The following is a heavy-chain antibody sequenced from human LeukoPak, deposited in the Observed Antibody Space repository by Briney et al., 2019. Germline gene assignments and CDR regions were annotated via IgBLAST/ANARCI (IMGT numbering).Heavy chain of an antibody. J-gene: IGHJ4*02. Sequence: QPGGSLRLSCAASGFTFSSYAMSWVRQAPGKGLEWVSAISGSGGSTYYADSVKGRFTISRDNSKNTLYLQMNSLRAEDTAVYYCAKGDCSSTSCYKPPEDWGQGTLVTVSS. V-gene: IGHV3-23*01. D-gene: IGHD2-2*02. CDR1: GFTFSSYA. CDR3: AKGDCSSTSCYKPPED. CDR2: ISGSGGST.